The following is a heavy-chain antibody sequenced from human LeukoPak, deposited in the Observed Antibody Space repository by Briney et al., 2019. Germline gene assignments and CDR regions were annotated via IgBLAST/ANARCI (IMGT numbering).Heavy chain of an antibody. CDR1: GAPISSNNWW. CDR2: IYYSGST. Sequence: PSETLSLTCAVSGAPISSNNWWWSWIRQHPGKGLEWIGYIYYSGSTYYNPSLKSRVTISVDTSKNQFSLKLSSVTAADTAVYYCASGARSRYSGFYAFDIWGQGTMVTVSS. CDR3: ASGARSRYSGFYAFDI. V-gene: IGHV4-31*11. J-gene: IGHJ3*02. D-gene: IGHD2-15*01.